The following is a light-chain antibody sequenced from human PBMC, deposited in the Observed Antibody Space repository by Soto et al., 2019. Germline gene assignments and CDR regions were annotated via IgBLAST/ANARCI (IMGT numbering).Light chain of an antibody. J-gene: IGKJ3*01. CDR1: QSVTSSY. CDR3: QQYGSLPFT. CDR2: GAS. V-gene: IGKV3-20*01. Sequence: EIVLTQSPGTLSLSPGEGAALSCRASQSVTSSYLAWYQQKPGQAPRLLIYGASSRATGIPDRFSGSGSGTGFTLTISRLEPEDFAVYYCQQYGSLPFTFGPGTKVDIK.